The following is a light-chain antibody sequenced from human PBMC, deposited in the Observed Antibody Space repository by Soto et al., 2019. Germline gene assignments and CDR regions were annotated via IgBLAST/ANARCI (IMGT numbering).Light chain of an antibody. Sequence: DIQLTQSPSSLSASVGDRVTITCRASQSISSYLQWLQQKPGKAPNLLIFAASTFQSGVPPRFSGGVSGTDFTLTISSLPPEDLVTDYYQQSYTTPYTFGQGTKLEI. CDR1: QSISSY. CDR3: QQSYTTPYT. V-gene: IGKV1-39*01. J-gene: IGKJ2*01. CDR2: AAS.